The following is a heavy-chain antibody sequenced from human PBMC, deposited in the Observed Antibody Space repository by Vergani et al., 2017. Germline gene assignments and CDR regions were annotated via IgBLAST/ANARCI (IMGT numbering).Heavy chain of an antibody. J-gene: IGHJ3*02. CDR1: GGSISSSSYY. Sequence: QLQLQESGPGLVKPSETLSLTCTVSGGSISSSSYYWGWIRQPPGKGLELIGSIYYSGSTYYNPSLKSRVTISVDTSKNQFSLKLSSVTAADTAVYYCARYYYDSSGHEYAFDIWGQGTMVTVSS. D-gene: IGHD3-22*01. CDR3: ARYYYDSSGHEYAFDI. V-gene: IGHV4-39*01. CDR2: IYYSGST.